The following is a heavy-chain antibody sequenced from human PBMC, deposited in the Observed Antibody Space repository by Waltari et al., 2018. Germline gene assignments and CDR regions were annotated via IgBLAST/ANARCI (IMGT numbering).Heavy chain of an antibody. CDR3: AGSYDILTGYYHYFDY. V-gene: IGHV1-69*01. Sequence: QVQLVQSGAEVTKPGSSVKVSCKASGGTFSSYAIIWLLRAPGQGLEWLGGVIPIFGTANSAQKFQGRVTITADESTSTAYMELSSLRSEDTAVYYCAGSYDILTGYYHYFDYWGQGTLVTVSS. D-gene: IGHD3-9*01. CDR1: GGTFSSYA. CDR2: VIPIFGTA. J-gene: IGHJ4*02.